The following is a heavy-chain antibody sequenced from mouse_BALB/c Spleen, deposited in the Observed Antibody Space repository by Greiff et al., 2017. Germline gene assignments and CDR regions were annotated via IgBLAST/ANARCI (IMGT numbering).Heavy chain of an antibody. CDR3: ARGIYY. CDR1: GFTFSSYA. Sequence: EVQLVESGGGLVKPGGSLNLSCAASGFTFSSYAMSWVRQTPEKRLEWVASISSGGSTYYPDSVKGRFTISRDNARNILYLQMSRLRSEDTAMYYCARGIYYWGQGTTLTVSS. J-gene: IGHJ2*01. CDR2: ISSGGST. V-gene: IGHV5-6-5*01.